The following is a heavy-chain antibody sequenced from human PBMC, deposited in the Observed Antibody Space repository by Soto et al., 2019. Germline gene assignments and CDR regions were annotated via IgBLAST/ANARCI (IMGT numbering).Heavy chain of an antibody. J-gene: IGHJ4*02. CDR3: AKQRDGNSFRYFDY. V-gene: IGHV4-39*01. Sequence: SETLSLTCAVSGGSIISNSYYWGWIRQPPGQGLEWIGSIYYSGSTYYNPSLKSRVTISVDTSKNQFSLKLNSVTAADTAVYYCAKQRDGNSFRYFDYWGQGTLVTVSS. CDR2: IYYSGST. CDR1: GGSIISNSYY. D-gene: IGHD4-4*01.